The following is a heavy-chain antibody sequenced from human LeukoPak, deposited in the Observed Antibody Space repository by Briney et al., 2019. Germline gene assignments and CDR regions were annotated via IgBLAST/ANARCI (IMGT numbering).Heavy chain of an antibody. CDR1: GGSISSYY. V-gene: IGHV4-4*07. Sequence: PSETLSLTCTVSGGSISSYYWSWIRQPAGKGLEWIGYFYNSGTTNYSPSLKSRVAMSVDKSKNQFSLKLSSVTAADTAVYYCARAGGVSVPLVAVDIWGQGTMVTVSS. CDR2: FYNSGTT. J-gene: IGHJ3*02. D-gene: IGHD3-16*02. CDR3: ARAGGVSVPLVAVDI.